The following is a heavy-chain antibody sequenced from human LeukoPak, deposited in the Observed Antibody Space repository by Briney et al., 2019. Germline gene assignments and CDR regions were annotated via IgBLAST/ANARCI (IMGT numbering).Heavy chain of an antibody. CDR2: IYSGGST. CDR3: ARGDTAMVFFDY. CDR1: GFTASSNY. Sequence: GGSLRLSCAASGFTASSNYMSWVRQAPGKGLEWVSVIYSGGSTYYADSVKGRFTISRDNSKNTLYLQMNSLRAEDTAVYSCARGDTAMVFFDYWGQGTLVTVSS. J-gene: IGHJ4*02. D-gene: IGHD5-18*01. V-gene: IGHV3-53*01.